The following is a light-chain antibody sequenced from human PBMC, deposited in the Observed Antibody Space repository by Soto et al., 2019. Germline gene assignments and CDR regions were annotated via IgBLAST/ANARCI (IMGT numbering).Light chain of an antibody. V-gene: IGKV3-11*01. CDR3: QQRSNWPPSIT. J-gene: IGKJ5*01. CDR2: DAS. CDR1: QSISNY. Sequence: EIVLTQSPVTLSLSPGQVAALSCRASQSISNYLAWYQQKPGQAPRLLIYDASNRATGTPARFSGSGSGTDFTLTISSLEPEDFAVYYCQQRSNWPPSITFGQGTRLESK.